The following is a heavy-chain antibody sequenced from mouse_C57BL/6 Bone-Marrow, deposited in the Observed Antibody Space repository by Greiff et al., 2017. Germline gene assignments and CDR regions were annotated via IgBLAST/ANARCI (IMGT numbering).Heavy chain of an antibody. Sequence: EVQLQQSGPELVKPGASVKMSCKASGYTFTDYNMHWVKQSHGKSLVGIGYINPNNGGTSYNQKFKGKATLTVNKSSSTAYMELRSLTSEDSAVYYCARGGTGTYYWGQGTTLTVSS. D-gene: IGHD4-1*01. CDR1: GYTFTDYN. J-gene: IGHJ2*01. CDR2: INPNNGGT. V-gene: IGHV1-22*01. CDR3: ARGGTGTYY.